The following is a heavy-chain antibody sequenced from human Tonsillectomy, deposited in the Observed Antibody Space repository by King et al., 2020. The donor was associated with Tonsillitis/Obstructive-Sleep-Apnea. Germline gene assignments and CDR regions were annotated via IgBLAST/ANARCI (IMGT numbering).Heavy chain of an antibody. CDR3: SSMDPTYYAVWSGNSHFGY. CDR2: IYYSGST. D-gene: IGHD3-3*01. CDR1: GGSISSYY. Sequence: QLQESGPGLVKPSETLSLTCTVSGGSISSYYWSWIRQPPGKGLEWIGYIYYSGSTNYNPSLKSRVTISVDTSKNQFSLKLSSVTAADTAVYYCSSMDPTYYAVWSGNSHFGYWGQGTLVTVSS. J-gene: IGHJ4*02. V-gene: IGHV4-59*08.